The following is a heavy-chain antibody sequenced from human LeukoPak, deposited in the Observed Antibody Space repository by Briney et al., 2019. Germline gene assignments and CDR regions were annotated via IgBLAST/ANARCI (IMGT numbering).Heavy chain of an antibody. D-gene: IGHD1-26*01. Sequence: GGSLRLSCAASGFTVSSNYMSGVRHAPGKGREWGSVIYSGGSKYYADSVKGRFTISRDNSKNTLYLQMNSLRAEDTAVYYCASPRYSGSYGAFDIWGQGTMVTVSS. V-gene: IGHV3-53*01. CDR3: ASPRYSGSYGAFDI. CDR1: GFTVSSNY. J-gene: IGHJ3*02. CDR2: IYSGGSK.